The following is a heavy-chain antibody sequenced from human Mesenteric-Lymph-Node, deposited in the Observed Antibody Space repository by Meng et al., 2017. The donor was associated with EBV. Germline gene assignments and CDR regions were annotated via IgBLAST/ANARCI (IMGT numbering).Heavy chain of an antibody. CDR3: ARYSSSWYYFDY. CDR2: IYDSGST. J-gene: IGHJ4*02. Sequence: VRVEWAGPGLVDPSDTLSLSCTCSGGSFSSYYWGWVRQSPGKGLEWIGYIYDSGSTDYNPSLKSRVTISVDTSKNQFSLKLSSVTAADTAVYYCARYSSSWYYFDYWGQGTLVTVSS. D-gene: IGHD6-13*01. V-gene: IGHV4-59*12. CDR1: GGSFSSYY.